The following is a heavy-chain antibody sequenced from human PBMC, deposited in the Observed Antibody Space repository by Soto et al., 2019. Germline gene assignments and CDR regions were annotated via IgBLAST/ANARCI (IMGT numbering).Heavy chain of an antibody. D-gene: IGHD4-17*01. CDR2: IIPILGIA. V-gene: IGHV1-69*02. CDR3: ASGMPYGDAIRLDDAFDI. Sequence: QVQLVQSGAEVKKPGSSVKVSCKASGGTFSSYTISWVRQAPGHGLAFMGRIIPILGIANYAQKFQGRVTITADKSTSTAYMELRSLRSEDTAVYYCASGMPYGDAIRLDDAFDIWGQGTMVTVSS. J-gene: IGHJ3*02. CDR1: GGTFSSYT.